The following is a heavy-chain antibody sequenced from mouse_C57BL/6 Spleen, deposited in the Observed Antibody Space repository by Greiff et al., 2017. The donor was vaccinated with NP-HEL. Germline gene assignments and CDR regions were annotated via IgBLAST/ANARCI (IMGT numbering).Heavy chain of an antibody. V-gene: IGHV1-50*01. CDR2: IDPSDSYT. J-gene: IGHJ2*01. D-gene: IGHD1-1*01. CDR1: GYTFTSYW. CDR3: ARREYYYGSSYDFDY. Sequence: QVQLQQPGAELVKPGASVKLSCKASGYTFTSYWMQWVKQRPGQGLEWIGEIDPSDSYTNYNQKFKGKATLTVDTSSSTAYMQLSSLTSEDSAVYYCARREYYYGSSYDFDYWGQGTTLTVSS.